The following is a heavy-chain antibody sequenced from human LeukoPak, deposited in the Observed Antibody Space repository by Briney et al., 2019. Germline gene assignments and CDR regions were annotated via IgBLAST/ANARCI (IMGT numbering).Heavy chain of an antibody. J-gene: IGHJ4*02. CDR1: GHTFTSYG. CDR2: ISAYIGNT. V-gene: IGHV1-18*04. CDR3: GKLWEEGWLRSGVRYI. D-gene: IGHD5-12*01. Sequence: ASVKVSCKASGHTFTSYGISWVRQAPGQGLEWMGWISAYIGNTNYAPKLQGRVTVTTDTSTSTAYMELRSLRSDDTGVYYCGKLWEEGWLRSGVRYIGGQGTLVSVSS.